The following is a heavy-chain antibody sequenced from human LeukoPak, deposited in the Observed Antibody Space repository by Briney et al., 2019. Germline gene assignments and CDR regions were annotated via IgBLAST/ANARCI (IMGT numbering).Heavy chain of an antibody. CDR2: ISAYNGNT. D-gene: IGHD3-16*01. CDR1: GYTFTSYG. CDR3: ARDGVHYYYYYYMDV. J-gene: IGHJ6*03. V-gene: IGHV1-18*01. Sequence: GASVKVSCKASGYTFTSYGISWVRQAPGQGLECMGWISAYNGNTNYAQKLQGIVTMTTDTSTSTDYMELRSLRSDDTAVYYCARDGVHYYYYYYMDVWGKGTTVTISS.